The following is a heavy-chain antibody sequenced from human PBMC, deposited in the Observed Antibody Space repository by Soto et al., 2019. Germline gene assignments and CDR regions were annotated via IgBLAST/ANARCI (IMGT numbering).Heavy chain of an antibody. D-gene: IGHD6-19*01. V-gene: IGHV4-39*01. CDR2: IYYSGST. Sequence: QLQLQESGPGLVKPSETLSLTCTVSGGSISSSSYYWGWIRQPPGKGLEWIGSIYYSGSTYYNPSLKSRVTISVDTSKNQFSLKLSSVTAADTAVYYCARRPGRLARDAFDIWGQGTMVTVSS. J-gene: IGHJ3*02. CDR3: ARRPGRLARDAFDI. CDR1: GGSISSSSYY.